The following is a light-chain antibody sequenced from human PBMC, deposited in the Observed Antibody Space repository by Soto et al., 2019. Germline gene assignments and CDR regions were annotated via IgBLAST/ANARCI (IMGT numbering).Light chain of an antibody. J-gene: IGKJ1*01. CDR3: QQYNNWVTWR. Sequence: ILMTQSPATLSVSPGERATLSCRASQRVSNKLAWYQQKPGQAPSLLIYDASTRATGIPARFSGSGSGTEFTLTISVLQSEDFAVYYCQQYNNWVTWRFSQGTKVEIK. V-gene: IGKV3-15*01. CDR1: QRVSNK. CDR2: DAS.